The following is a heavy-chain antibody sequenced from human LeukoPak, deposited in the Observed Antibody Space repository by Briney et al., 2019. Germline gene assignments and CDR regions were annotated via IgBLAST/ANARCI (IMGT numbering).Heavy chain of an antibody. CDR2: ISSSSSYI. V-gene: IGHV3-21*01. J-gene: IGHJ4*02. D-gene: IGHD3-9*01. Sequence: GGSLRLSCAASGFTFSSYSMNWVRQAPGKGLEWVLSISSSSSYIYYADSVKGRFTISRDNSKNTLYLQMNSLRAEDTAVYYCASPGLRYFDWFPDGFDYWGQGTLVTVSS. CDR3: ASPGLRYFDWFPDGFDY. CDR1: GFTFSSYS.